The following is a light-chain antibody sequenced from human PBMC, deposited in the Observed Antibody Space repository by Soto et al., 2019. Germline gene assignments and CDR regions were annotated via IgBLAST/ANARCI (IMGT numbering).Light chain of an antibody. CDR1: QSISSW. CDR2: DAS. CDR3: QHYYSPMYT. V-gene: IGKV1-5*01. Sequence: DIQMTQSPSTLSASIGDRVTITCRASQSISSWLAWYQQKPGKAPKLLIYDASGLESGVPSRFSGSGSGTEFTLTINSLQPDDFETYYGQHYYSPMYTVGQGTNLEIK. J-gene: IGKJ2*01.